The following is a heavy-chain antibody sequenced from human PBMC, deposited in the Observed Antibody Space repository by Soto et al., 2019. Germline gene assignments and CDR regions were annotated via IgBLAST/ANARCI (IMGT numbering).Heavy chain of an antibody. V-gene: IGHV4-59*01. CDR1: GGSISSYY. D-gene: IGHD6-13*01. Sequence: SETLSLTCTVSGGSISSYYWSWIRQPPGKGLEWIGYIYYSGSTNYNPSLKSRVTISVDTSKNQFSLKLSSVTAADTAVYYCARVAPRLRQLVGAFDYWGQGTLVTVSS. CDR3: ARVAPRLRQLVGAFDY. CDR2: IYYSGST. J-gene: IGHJ4*02.